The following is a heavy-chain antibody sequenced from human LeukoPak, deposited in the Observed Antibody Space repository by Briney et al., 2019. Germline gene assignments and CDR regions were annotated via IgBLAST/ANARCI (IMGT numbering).Heavy chain of an antibody. CDR1: GFTFSSYA. J-gene: IGHJ4*02. D-gene: IGHD3-10*01. CDR2: ISSNGGST. CDR3: ARDTLMVRGVIVPPPFDY. Sequence: PGGSLRLSCAASGFTFSSYAMHWVRQAPGKGLEYVSAISSNGGSTYYANSVKGRFTISRDNSKNTLYLQMGSLRAEDMAVYYCARDTLMVRGVIVPPPFDYWGQGTLVTVSS. V-gene: IGHV3-64*01.